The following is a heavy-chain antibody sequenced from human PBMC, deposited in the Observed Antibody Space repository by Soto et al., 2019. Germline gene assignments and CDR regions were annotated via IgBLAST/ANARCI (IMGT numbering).Heavy chain of an antibody. V-gene: IGHV3-48*01. J-gene: IGHJ5*02. CDR3: ARIGYRTNWYWFDP. D-gene: IGHD6-13*01. CDR2: ISSTSSTI. CDR1: GFTFRSYN. Sequence: GGSLRLSCAASGFTFRSYNMKWVRQAPGKGLEWVSYISSTSSTIYYADSVRGRFTISRDNAKNSLYLQMNSLRVEDTAVYYCARIGYRTNWYWFDPWGQGALVTVSS.